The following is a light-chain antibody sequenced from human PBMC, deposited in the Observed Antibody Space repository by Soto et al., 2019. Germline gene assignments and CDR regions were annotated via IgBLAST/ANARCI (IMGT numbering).Light chain of an antibody. V-gene: IGLV1-44*01. CDR1: SSNIGSNN. Sequence: QSVLTQPPSASGTPGQRVTISCSGSSSNIGSNNVNWYQQLPGTAPKLLIYRNNQRPSGVPDRFSGSKSGTSASLAISGLQSEDEADYYCAAWDDSLSAVLFGGGTKVTVL. CDR3: AAWDDSLSAVL. J-gene: IGLJ2*01. CDR2: RNN.